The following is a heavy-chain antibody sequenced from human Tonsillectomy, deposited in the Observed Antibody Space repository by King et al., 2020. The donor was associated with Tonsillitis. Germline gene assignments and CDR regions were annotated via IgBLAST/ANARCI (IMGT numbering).Heavy chain of an antibody. D-gene: IGHD3-9*01. CDR3: AKGRSYYDILTGFDY. CDR1: GFIFDDYT. J-gene: IGHJ4*02. Sequence: VQLVESGGVVVHPGGSLRLSCAASGFIFDDYTMQWVRQAPGKGLEWVSLISWDGGSTYYADSVKGRFTISRDRSKNSLYLQMNSLRTEDTAFYYCAKGRSYYDILTGFDYWGQGTLVTVSS. CDR2: ISWDGGST. V-gene: IGHV3-43*01.